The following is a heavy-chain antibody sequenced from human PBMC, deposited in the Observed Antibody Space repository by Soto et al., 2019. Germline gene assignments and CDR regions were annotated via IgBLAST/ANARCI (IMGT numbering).Heavy chain of an antibody. CDR1: GGSISSGDYY. Sequence: SETLSLTCTVSGGSISSGDYYWSWIRQPPGKGLEWIGYIYYSGSTYYNPSLKSRVTISVDTSKNQFSLKLSSVTAADTAVYYCARVDYYDSSGYYYFDYWGQGALVTVSS. V-gene: IGHV4-30-4*01. CDR2: IYYSGST. D-gene: IGHD3-22*01. CDR3: ARVDYYDSSGYYYFDY. J-gene: IGHJ4*02.